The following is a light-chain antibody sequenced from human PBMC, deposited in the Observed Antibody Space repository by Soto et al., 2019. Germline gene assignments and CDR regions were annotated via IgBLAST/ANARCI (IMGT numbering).Light chain of an antibody. V-gene: IGLV1-44*01. CDR2: RSS. Sequence: QSVLTQPPSASGTPGQRITMSCSGSSSNIGSHSVNWYQQLPGTAPKLLIYRSSQRPSGVPDRFSGSKSGTSASLGISGLQSGDEADYYCALWDDSLNGPVFGGGTKLTVL. CDR1: SSNIGSHS. J-gene: IGLJ3*02. CDR3: ALWDDSLNGPV.